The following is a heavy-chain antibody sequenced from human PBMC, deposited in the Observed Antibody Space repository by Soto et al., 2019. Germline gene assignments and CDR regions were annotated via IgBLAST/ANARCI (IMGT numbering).Heavy chain of an antibody. CDR1: GDSISSSGYY. V-gene: IGHV4-31*03. CDR3: ARDSDYYSSGSFDY. J-gene: IGHJ4*02. D-gene: IGHD3-10*01. CDR2: IYYSGSS. Sequence: QEQLQESGPGLVKPSQTLSLTCSVSGDSISSSGYYWSWIRQRPGKGLEWIGNIYYSGSSYNNPSLKSRVTISVNTSKNQFSLNLRSVTAADTAVYYCARDSDYYSSGSFDYWGQGTLVTVSS.